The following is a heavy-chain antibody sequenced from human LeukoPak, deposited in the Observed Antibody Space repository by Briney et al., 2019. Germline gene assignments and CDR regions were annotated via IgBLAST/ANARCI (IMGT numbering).Heavy chain of an antibody. V-gene: IGHV4-34*01. CDR2: INHSGST. J-gene: IGHJ4*02. D-gene: IGHD2-2*02. Sequence: SSETLSLTCAVYGGSFSGYYWSWIRQPPGKGLEWIGEINHSGSTNYNPSLKSRVTISVDTSKNQFSLKLSSVTAADTAVYYCARGLGYCSSTSCYRARYFDYWGQGTQVTVSS. CDR1: GGSFSGYY. CDR3: ARGLGYCSSTSCYRARYFDY.